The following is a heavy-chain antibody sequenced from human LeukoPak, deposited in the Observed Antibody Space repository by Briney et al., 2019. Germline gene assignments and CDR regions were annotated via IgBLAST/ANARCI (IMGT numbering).Heavy chain of an antibody. V-gene: IGHV3-21*01. CDR2: ISTTSRYI. CDR3: ARGNSGYDHDY. D-gene: IGHD5-12*01. J-gene: IGHJ4*02. Sequence: GGSLRLSCAASGFTFSSYSMNWVRQAPGKGLEWVSSISTTSRYIYYADSVKGRFTVSRDNAKNSLSLQMNSLRAEDTAVYYCARGNSGYDHDYWGQGTLVTVSS. CDR1: GFTFSSYS.